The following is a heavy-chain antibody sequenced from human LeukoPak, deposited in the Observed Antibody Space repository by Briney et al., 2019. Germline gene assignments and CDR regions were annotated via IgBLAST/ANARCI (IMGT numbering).Heavy chain of an antibody. CDR1: GHTFSIYS. V-gene: IGHV3-30*02. Sequence: SCKASGHTFSIYSMHWVRQAPGKGLEWVAFIRYDGSNKYYADSVKGRFTISRDNSKNTLYLQMNSLRAEDTAVYYCAKRAARGLQTDYWGQGTLVTVSS. J-gene: IGHJ4*02. CDR3: AKRAARGLQTDY. D-gene: IGHD5-24*01. CDR2: IRYDGSNK.